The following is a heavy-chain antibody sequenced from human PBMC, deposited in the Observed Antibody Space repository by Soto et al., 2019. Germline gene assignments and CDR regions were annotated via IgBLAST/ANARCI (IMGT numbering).Heavy chain of an antibody. D-gene: IGHD3-10*01. CDR1: GGSFSGYY. CDR2: INHSGST. J-gene: IGHJ4*02. Sequence: QVQLQQWGAGLLKPSETLSLTCAVYGGSFSGYYWSWIRQPPGKGLEWIGEINHSGSTNYNPSLKSRVTIAGDTSKNQFSLSLGSVTAADTAVYYCAGTARYYGSGSYSFPFDSWGQGTLVTVSS. CDR3: AGTARYYGSGSYSFPFDS. V-gene: IGHV4-34*01.